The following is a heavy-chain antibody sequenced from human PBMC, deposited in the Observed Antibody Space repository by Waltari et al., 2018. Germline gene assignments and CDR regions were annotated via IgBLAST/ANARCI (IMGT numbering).Heavy chain of an antibody. CDR1: GGSIRRGAYY. CDR2: IYYSGST. D-gene: IGHD4-17*01. CDR3: ARVRGDWYGDYSLFDY. V-gene: IGHV4-30-4*01. J-gene: IGHJ4*02. Sequence: VQLQESGPGLVKPSQTLSLTCTVPGGSIRRGAYYWSWIRQPPGKGLEWIGYIYYSGSTYYNPSLKSRVTISVDTSKNQFSLKLSSVTAADTAVYYCARVRGDWYGDYSLFDYWGQGTLVTVSS.